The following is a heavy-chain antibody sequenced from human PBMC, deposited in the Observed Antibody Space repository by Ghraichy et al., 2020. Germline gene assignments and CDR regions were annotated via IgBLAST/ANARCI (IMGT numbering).Heavy chain of an antibody. CDR2: IIPLFHTT. CDR3: ARDRGVPQTKTTALDI. Sequence: SVKVSCKASGAGGTLSTHVITWVRQAPGQGLEWMGGIIPLFHTTNYAQKFQGRVTITADESTSTAYMELSRLRSEDTAVYYCARDRGVPQTKTTALDIWGQGTMLTVSS. V-gene: IGHV1-69*13. CDR1: GAGGTLSTHV. D-gene: IGHD1-1*01. J-gene: IGHJ3*02.